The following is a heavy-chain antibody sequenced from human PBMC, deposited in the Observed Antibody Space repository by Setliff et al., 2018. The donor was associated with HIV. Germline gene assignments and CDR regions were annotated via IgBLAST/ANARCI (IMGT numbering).Heavy chain of an antibody. CDR2: IHYSGST. Sequence: SETLSLTCTVSGGSISSHYWSWIRQPPGKGLEWIGSIHYSGSTNYNPSLKSRVTISVDTSKNQFSLRLNSVTAADTAVYYCAREEDYNFWSGYDWFDPWGQGTLVTVSS. V-gene: IGHV4-59*11. D-gene: IGHD3-3*01. CDR3: AREEDYNFWSGYDWFDP. CDR1: GGSISSHY. J-gene: IGHJ5*02.